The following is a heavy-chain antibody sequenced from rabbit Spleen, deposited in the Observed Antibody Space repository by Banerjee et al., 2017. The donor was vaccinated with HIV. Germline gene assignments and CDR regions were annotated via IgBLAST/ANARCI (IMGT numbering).Heavy chain of an antibody. Sequence: QQLVESGGGLVKPGASLTLICTASGFSFSSGYDMSWVRQAPGKGLEWISCIAGSSSDFTYSATWAKGRFTISKTSSTTVTLQMTSLTVADTATYFCARDTGSSFSSYGMDLWGPGTLVTVS. V-gene: IGHV1S40*01. J-gene: IGHJ6*01. D-gene: IGHD8-1*01. CDR3: ARDTGSSFSSYGMDL. CDR2: IAGSSSDFT. CDR1: GFSFSSGYD.